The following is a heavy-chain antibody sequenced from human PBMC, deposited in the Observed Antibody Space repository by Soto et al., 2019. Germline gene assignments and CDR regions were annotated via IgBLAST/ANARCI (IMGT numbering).Heavy chain of an antibody. CDR3: ARGHYYDSSGDYMDV. V-gene: IGHV1-18*01. Sequence: GASVKVSCKASGYTFTSYGSSWVRQAPGQGLEWMGWISAYNGNTNYAQKLQGRVTMTTDTSTSTAYMELRSLRSDDTAVYYCARGHYYDSSGDYMDVWGQGTTVTVSS. CDR2: ISAYNGNT. D-gene: IGHD3-22*01. CDR1: GYTFTSYG. J-gene: IGHJ6*02.